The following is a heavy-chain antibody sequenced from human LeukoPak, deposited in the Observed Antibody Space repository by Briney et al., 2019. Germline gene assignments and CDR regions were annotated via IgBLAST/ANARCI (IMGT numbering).Heavy chain of an antibody. CDR3: ASEVVVAATFDY. Sequence: GGSLRLSCAASGFTVSSYYMSWVRQAPGKGLEWVSVIYSGGSTYYADSVKGRFTISIDNSKNTLYLQMNSLRAEDTAVYYCASEVVVAATFDYWGQGTLVTVSS. V-gene: IGHV3-53*01. D-gene: IGHD2-15*01. J-gene: IGHJ4*02. CDR2: IYSGGST. CDR1: GFTVSSYY.